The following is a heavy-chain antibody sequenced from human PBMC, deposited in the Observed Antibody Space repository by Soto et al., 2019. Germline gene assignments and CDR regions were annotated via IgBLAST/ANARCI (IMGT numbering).Heavy chain of an antibody. V-gene: IGHV2-5*02. CDR2: LYWDDDK. D-gene: IGHD4-17*01. CDR3: AHAGDYDLLTFDH. CDR1: GFSLSTYHMG. J-gene: IGHJ4*01. Sequence: QITLKESGPTLVRPAQTLTLTCDFSGFSLSTYHMGVAWIRQHPGKALEWLALLYWDDDKRYSPSLKDRLAISKDTSNNQVVLTITNIDPGDSATYFCAHAGDYDLLTFDHWGPGTLVTVSS.